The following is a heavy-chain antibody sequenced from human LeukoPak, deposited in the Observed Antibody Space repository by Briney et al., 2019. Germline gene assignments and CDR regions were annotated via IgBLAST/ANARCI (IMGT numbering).Heavy chain of an antibody. V-gene: IGHV3-74*01. Sequence: GGSLRLSCEVSGFTFSSYWIHWVRQAPGKGLVWVSRFSDDEGRTVYADSVKGRFTISRDNAKNTLYLQMNSLRAEDTAVYYCARDYFYGLDVWGQGTTVTVSS. J-gene: IGHJ6*02. CDR3: ARDYFYGLDV. CDR1: GFTFSSYW. CDR2: FSDDEGRT.